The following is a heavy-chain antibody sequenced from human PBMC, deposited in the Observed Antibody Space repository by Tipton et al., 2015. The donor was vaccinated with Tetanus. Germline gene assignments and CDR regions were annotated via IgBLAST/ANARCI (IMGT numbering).Heavy chain of an antibody. D-gene: IGHD3-10*01. CDR1: GGSVSSGSYY. CDR3: ARAWLVRGVNAPVNSAFDI. CDR2: IYYSGST. V-gene: IGHV4-61*01. Sequence: TLFLTCTVSGGSVSSGSYYWSWIRQPPGKGLEWIGYIYYSGSTNYNPSLKSRVTISVDTSKNQFSLKLSSVTAADTAVYYCARAWLVRGVNAPVNSAFDIWGQGTMVTVSS. J-gene: IGHJ3*02.